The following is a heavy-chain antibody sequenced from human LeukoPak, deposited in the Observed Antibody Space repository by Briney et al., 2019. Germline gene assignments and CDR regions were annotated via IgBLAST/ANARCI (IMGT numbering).Heavy chain of an antibody. D-gene: IGHD3-22*01. V-gene: IGHV4-61*01. CDR1: GGSVSSGSYY. J-gene: IGHJ4*02. Sequence: PSETQSLTCTVSGGSVSSGSYYWSWIRQPPGKGLECIGYIYYSGSTNYNPSLKSRVTISVDTSKNQFSLKLSSVTAADTAVYYCARVGPYYYDSSGYWGTAYFDYWGQGTLVTVSS. CDR3: ARVGPYYYDSSGYWGTAYFDY. CDR2: IYYSGST.